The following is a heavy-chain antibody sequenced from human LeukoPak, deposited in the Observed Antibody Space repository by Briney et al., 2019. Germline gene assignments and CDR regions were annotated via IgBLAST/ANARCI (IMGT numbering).Heavy chain of an antibody. J-gene: IGHJ5*02. D-gene: IGHD1-1*01. Sequence: PSETLSLTCTVSGYSISSGYYWGWIRQPPGKGLEWIGSIYHSGSTYYNPSLKSRVTISVDTSKNQFSLKLSSVTAADTAVYYCARELERLLWFDPWGQGTLVTVSS. V-gene: IGHV4-38-2*02. CDR3: ARELERLLWFDP. CDR2: IYHSGST. CDR1: GYSISSGYY.